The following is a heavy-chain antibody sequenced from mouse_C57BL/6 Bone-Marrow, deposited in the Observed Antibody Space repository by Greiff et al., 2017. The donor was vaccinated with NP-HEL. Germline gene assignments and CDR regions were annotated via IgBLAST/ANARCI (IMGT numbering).Heavy chain of an antibody. D-gene: IGHD2-3*01. Sequence: EVQLVESGGGLVKPGGSLKLSCAASGFTFSSYAMSWVRQTPEKRLEWVATISDGGSYTYYPDNVKGRFTISRDNAKNNLYLQMSHLKSEDTAMYYCARDRWLLPPYAMDYWGQGTSVTVSS. J-gene: IGHJ4*01. V-gene: IGHV5-4*01. CDR1: GFTFSSYA. CDR3: ARDRWLLPPYAMDY. CDR2: ISDGGSYT.